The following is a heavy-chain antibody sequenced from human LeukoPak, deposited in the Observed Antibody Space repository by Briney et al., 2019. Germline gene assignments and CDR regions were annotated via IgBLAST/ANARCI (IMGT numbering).Heavy chain of an antibody. CDR1: GASITSGTYY. CDR3: AGGLGSMLRGGSNWFDP. V-gene: IGHV4-61*02. CDR2: IYTSGTT. Sequence: SQTLSLTCTVSGASITSGTYYWGWIRQPAGKGLEYIGRIYTSGTTNYNPSVKSRVTISIDTSKNQFSLTLRSVTAADTAVYYCAGGLGSMLRGGSNWFDPWGQGTLVIVSS. J-gene: IGHJ5*02. D-gene: IGHD3-10*01.